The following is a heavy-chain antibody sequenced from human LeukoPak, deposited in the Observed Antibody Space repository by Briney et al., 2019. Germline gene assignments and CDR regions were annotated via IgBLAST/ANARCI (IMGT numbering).Heavy chain of an antibody. CDR1: GGSISSYY. Sequence: SETLSLTCTVSGGSISSYYWSWIRQPAGKGLEWIGRIYTSGSTNYNPSLKSRVIMSVDTSKNQFSLKLSSVTAADTAVYYCAREGYYYGSGSYYKYFDYWGQGTLVTVSS. J-gene: IGHJ4*02. CDR2: IYTSGST. CDR3: AREGYYYGSGSYYKYFDY. D-gene: IGHD3-10*01. V-gene: IGHV4-4*07.